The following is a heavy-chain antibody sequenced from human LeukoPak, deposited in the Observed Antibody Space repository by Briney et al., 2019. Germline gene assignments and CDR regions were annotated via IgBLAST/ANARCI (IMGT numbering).Heavy chain of an antibody. D-gene: IGHD6-19*01. V-gene: IGHV5-51*01. Sequence: GESLKISCKASGYTFTNYWIGWVRQMPGKGLEWMGIIHPGGSDTRYSPSFQGQVTISADKSISTAYLQWSSLKASDTAMYYCASSRSGWSFDYWGQGTLVTVSS. J-gene: IGHJ4*02. CDR3: ASSRSGWSFDY. CDR2: IHPGGSDT. CDR1: GYTFTNYW.